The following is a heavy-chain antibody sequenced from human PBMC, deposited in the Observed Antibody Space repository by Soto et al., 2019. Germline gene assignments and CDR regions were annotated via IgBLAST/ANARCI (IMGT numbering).Heavy chain of an antibody. Sequence: EVQLVESGGGLVQPGGSLRLSCAASGFAFSSYWMHWVRQAPGKGLVWVSRINSDGSSTSYADSVKGRFTVSRDNAKNTLYLQMYGLGGDDTAVYYCSSDKMGATADYWGQGSLVTVSS. V-gene: IGHV3-74*01. D-gene: IGHD1-26*01. CDR3: SSDKMGATADY. CDR1: GFAFSSYW. J-gene: IGHJ4*02. CDR2: INSDGSST.